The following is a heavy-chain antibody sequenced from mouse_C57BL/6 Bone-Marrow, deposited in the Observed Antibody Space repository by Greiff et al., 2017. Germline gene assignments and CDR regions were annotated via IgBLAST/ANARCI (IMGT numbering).Heavy chain of an antibody. CDR2: ISGGGGNT. CDR3: ARRYYGSSWFAY. CDR1: GFTFSSYT. J-gene: IGHJ3*01. Sequence: EVNLVESGGGLVKPGGSLKLSCAASGFTFSSYTMSWVRQTPEKRLEWVATISGGGGNTYYPDSVKGRFTISRDNAKNTLYLQMSSLRSEDTALYYCARRYYGSSWFAYWGQGTLVTVSA. V-gene: IGHV5-9*01. D-gene: IGHD1-1*01.